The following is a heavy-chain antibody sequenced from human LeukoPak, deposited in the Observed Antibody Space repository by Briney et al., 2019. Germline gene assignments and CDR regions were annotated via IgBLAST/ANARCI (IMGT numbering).Heavy chain of an antibody. J-gene: IGHJ3*02. CDR1: GISISNIF. Sequence: KPSETLSLTCSVSGISISNIFWSWLRQSPGKGLEWIGYIYYSGSTNYNPSLKSRVTISVDTSKNQFSLKLSSVTAADTAVYYCAKVSYSGSYDNLAFDIWGQGTMVTVSS. V-gene: IGHV4-59*01. CDR3: AKVSYSGSYDNLAFDI. D-gene: IGHD1-26*01. CDR2: IYYSGST.